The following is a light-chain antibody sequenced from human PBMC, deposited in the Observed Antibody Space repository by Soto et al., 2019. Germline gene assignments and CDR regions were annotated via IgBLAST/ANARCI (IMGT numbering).Light chain of an antibody. CDR1: QSVNSN. V-gene: IGKV3-15*01. CDR2: GAS. Sequence: EIVMTQLPPTLSVSQGERATLSCRASQSVNSNLAWYQQKPGQAPRLLIYGASTRATGIPARFSGSGSGTEFPLTISSLQSEDFAVYYCQQYNNWPPIPFGQGTRLEIK. J-gene: IGKJ5*01. CDR3: QQYNNWPPIP.